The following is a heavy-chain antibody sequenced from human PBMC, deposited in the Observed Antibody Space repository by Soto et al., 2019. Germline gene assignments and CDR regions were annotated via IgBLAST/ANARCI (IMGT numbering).Heavy chain of an antibody. D-gene: IGHD3-10*01. CDR3: ARDPMVRGVPVGPPMGMDA. CDR1: GYTFTGYY. J-gene: IGHJ6*02. CDR2: INPNSGGT. Sequence: ASVKVSCKASGYTFTGYYMHWVRQAPGQGLEWMGWINPNSGGTNYAQKFQGWVTMTRDTSISTAYMELSRLRSDDTAVYYCARDPMVRGVPVGPPMGMDAWGQGRTVTVSS. V-gene: IGHV1-2*04.